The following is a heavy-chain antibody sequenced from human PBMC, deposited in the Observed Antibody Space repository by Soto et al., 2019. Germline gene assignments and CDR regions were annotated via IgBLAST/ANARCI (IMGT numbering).Heavy chain of an antibody. CDR1: GGSISSYY. CDR2: IYYSGST. Sequence: PSETLSLTCTVSGGSISSYYWSWIRQPPGKGLEWIGYIYYSGSTNYNPSLKSRVTISVDTSKNQFSLKLSSVTAADTAVYYCARHGITMVRGVLINWFDPWGRGTLVTVSS. D-gene: IGHD3-10*01. J-gene: IGHJ5*02. CDR3: ARHGITMVRGVLINWFDP. V-gene: IGHV4-59*08.